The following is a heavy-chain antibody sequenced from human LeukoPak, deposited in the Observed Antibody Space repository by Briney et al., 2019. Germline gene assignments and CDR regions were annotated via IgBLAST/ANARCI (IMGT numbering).Heavy chain of an antibody. V-gene: IGHV3-30-3*01. Sequence: GGSLRLSCAASGFTFRSYAMHWVRQAPGKGLGWVAVISYDGSNKYYADSVKGRFTISRDNSKNTLYLQMNSLRAEDTAVYYCARDVLEVPVVMLDYWGQGTLVTVSS. CDR1: GFTFRSYA. J-gene: IGHJ4*02. CDR2: ISYDGSNK. CDR3: ARDVLEVPVVMLDY. D-gene: IGHD2-2*01.